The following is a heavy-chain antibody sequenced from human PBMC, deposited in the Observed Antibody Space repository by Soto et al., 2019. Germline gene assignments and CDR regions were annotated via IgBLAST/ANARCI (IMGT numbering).Heavy chain of an antibody. V-gene: IGHV2-5*01. CDR3: AHGPLRYDFLTRYYMSPPDY. D-gene: IGHD3-9*01. CDR2: IYWNDDK. Sequence: SGPTLVNPTQTLTLTCTFSGFSLTTSGAGVDWIRQPPGKALEWLALIYWNDDKRYNPSLKNGLTITKDTSKNRVVLTMTNMDLVDIVTYYFAHGPLRYDFLTRYYMSPPDYWGLGTLVTVS. J-gene: IGHJ4*02. CDR1: GFSLTTSGAG.